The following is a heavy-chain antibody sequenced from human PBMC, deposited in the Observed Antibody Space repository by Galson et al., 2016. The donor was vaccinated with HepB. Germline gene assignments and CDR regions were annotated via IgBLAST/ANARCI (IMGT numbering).Heavy chain of an antibody. D-gene: IGHD3-3*01. Sequence: SLRLSCEASGFTVSSSYMSWVRQAPGKGLEWVSVIYSGGSTYYADSVKGRFTISSDNSNNTLYLQMNSLRAEDTAVYYCASLRFKGFDLWGRGTLVTVSS. V-gene: IGHV3-53*01. CDR2: IYSGGST. CDR3: ASLRFKGFDL. CDR1: GFTVSSSY. J-gene: IGHJ2*01.